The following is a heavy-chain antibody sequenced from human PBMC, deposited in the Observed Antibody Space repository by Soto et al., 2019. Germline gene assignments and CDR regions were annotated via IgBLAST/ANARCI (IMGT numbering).Heavy chain of an antibody. J-gene: IGHJ4*02. D-gene: IGHD1-26*01. CDR2: TRNKGNSYTT. CDR1: GFTFSDHH. Sequence: PGGSLRLSCAASGFTFSDHHMDWVRQAPGKGLEWVGRTRNKGNSYTTEYAASVKGRFTISRDESDNPLYLQMNRLKTGDTAVYCCAFVGATRAYWGQGTLVTVSS. CDR3: AFVGATRAY. V-gene: IGHV3-72*01.